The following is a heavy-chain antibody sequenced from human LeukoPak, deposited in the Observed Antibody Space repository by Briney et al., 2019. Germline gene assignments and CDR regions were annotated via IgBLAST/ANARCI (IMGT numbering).Heavy chain of an antibody. J-gene: IGHJ4*02. CDR3: ARIPTDYYDSSGCRYFDY. Sequence: GGSLRLSCAASGFTVSSNYMSWVRQAPGKGLEWVSVIYSGGSTYYADSVKGRFTISRHNSKNTLYLQMNSLRAEDTAVYYCARIPTDYYDSSGCRYFDYWGQGTLVTVSS. CDR1: GFTVSSNY. D-gene: IGHD3-22*01. CDR2: IYSGGST. V-gene: IGHV3-53*04.